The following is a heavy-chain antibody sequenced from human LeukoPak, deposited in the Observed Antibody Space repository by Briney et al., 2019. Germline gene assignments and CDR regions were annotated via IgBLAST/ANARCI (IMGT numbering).Heavy chain of an antibody. J-gene: IGHJ6*03. CDR1: GFTFSSCS. CDR2: ISSSSYI. CDR3: ARAYSGTYGLGYYYMDV. D-gene: IGHD1-26*01. Sequence: GGSLRLSCAASGFTFSSCSMNWVRQAPGKGREGVSSISSSSYIYYADSVKGRFTVSRHNAKNSLYLQMNSLRAEDTAVYYCARAYSGTYGLGYYYMDVWGKGTTVTISS. V-gene: IGHV3-21*01.